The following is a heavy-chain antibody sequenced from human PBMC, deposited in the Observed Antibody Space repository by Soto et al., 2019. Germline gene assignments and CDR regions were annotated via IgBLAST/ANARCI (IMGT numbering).Heavy chain of an antibody. CDR3: ARDAAVPGETDRFDY. CDR1: GDSISSNVW. D-gene: IGHD6-19*01. CDR2: VYHNGLT. Sequence: PSETLSLTCVVSGDSISSNVWWSWVRQPPGKGLEWIGEVYHNGLTNYNSSLRSRVTMSVDTSKNQFSLKLTSVTAADTAIYYCARDAAVPGETDRFDYWGQGILVTVSS. J-gene: IGHJ4*02. V-gene: IGHV4-4*02.